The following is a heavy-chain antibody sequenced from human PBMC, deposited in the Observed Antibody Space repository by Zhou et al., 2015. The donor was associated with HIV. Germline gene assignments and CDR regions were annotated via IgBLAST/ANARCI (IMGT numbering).Heavy chain of an antibody. V-gene: IGHV3-30*02. D-gene: IGHD7-27*01. J-gene: IGHJ4*02. CDR2: IRYDGSNK. CDR1: GFAFSSYG. CDR3: ARSRNSNWGSGDY. Sequence: QVQLVESGGGVVQPGGSLRLSCAASGFAFSSYGMHWVRQAPGKGLEWVAFIRYDGSNKYYADSVKGRFTISRDNSKNTLYLQMNSLRAEDTAVYYCARSRNSNWGSGDYWGQGTLVTVSS.